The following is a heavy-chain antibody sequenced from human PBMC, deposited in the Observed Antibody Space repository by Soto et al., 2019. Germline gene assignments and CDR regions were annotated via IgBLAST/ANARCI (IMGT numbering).Heavy chain of an antibody. Sequence: PSETLSLTCAVYGGSFSAYYWSWIRHPPGKGLEWIGEINHSGSTNYNPSLKSRVTISVDTSKNQFSLKLSSVTAADTAVYYCARGLREYYYGSGSYYSPSPYYYYCMDVWGKGTTVTVSS. V-gene: IGHV4-34*01. CDR3: ARGLREYYYGSGSYYSPSPYYYYCMDV. D-gene: IGHD3-10*01. CDR1: GGSFSAYY. CDR2: INHSGST. J-gene: IGHJ6*03.